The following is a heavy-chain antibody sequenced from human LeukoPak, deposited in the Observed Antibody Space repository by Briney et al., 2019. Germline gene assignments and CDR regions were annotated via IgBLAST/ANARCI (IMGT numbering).Heavy chain of an antibody. Sequence: SGPTLVKPTQTLTLTCTFSGFSLTTSGVGVAWILQPPGKALEWLALIYWDDDKRYSPSLKSRVTITKDTSKNQVVLTMTNMDPVDAATYYCSRTRRGQIGWTNDYWGQGTLVTVSS. CDR2: IYWDDDK. J-gene: IGHJ4*02. CDR1: GFSLTTSGVG. V-gene: IGHV2-5*02. D-gene: IGHD6-19*01. CDR3: SRTRRGQIGWTNDY.